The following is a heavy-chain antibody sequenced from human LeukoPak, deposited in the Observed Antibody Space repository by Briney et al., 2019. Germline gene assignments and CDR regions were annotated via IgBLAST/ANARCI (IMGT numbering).Heavy chain of an antibody. D-gene: IGHD3-22*01. J-gene: IGHJ4*02. V-gene: IGHV3-30*02. CDR3: ARSYYPDLSATPDY. CDR2: IRYDGANR. Sequence: GGSLRLSCAASGFSLINYGMHWVRQAQGKVLEWVAFIRYDGANRYYADSVKGRFTISRDNSKNTLDLQMNSMRTEDTAVYYCARSYYPDLSATPDYWGQGTLVTVSS. CDR1: GFSLINYG.